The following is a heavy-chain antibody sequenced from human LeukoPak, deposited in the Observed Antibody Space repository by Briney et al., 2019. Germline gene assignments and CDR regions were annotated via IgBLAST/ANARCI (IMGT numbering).Heavy chain of an antibody. V-gene: IGHV1-2*02. CDR3: SSGYSTVPF. Sequence: AAVKVSCKASGYTFTGYYIHWVRQAPGQGHESMGWINPNAGGTSYAQKFQGRVTMTRDTSISTAYMELSRLTSDDTAVYYCSSGYSTVPFWGQGTLVTVSP. CDR1: GYTFTGYY. D-gene: IGHD3-22*01. J-gene: IGHJ4*02. CDR2: INPNAGGT.